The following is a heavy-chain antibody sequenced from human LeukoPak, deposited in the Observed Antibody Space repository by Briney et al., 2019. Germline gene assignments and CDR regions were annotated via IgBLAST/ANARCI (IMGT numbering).Heavy chain of an antibody. CDR2: ISGSGGST. Sequence: QSGGSLRLSCAASGFTFSSYAMSWVRQAPGKGLEWVSAISGSGGSTYYADSVKGRFTISRDNSKNTLYLQMNSLRAEDTAVYCCAKDLGTTVTSPFDYWGQGTLVTVSS. J-gene: IGHJ4*02. V-gene: IGHV3-23*01. CDR3: AKDLGTTVTSPFDY. CDR1: GFTFSSYA. D-gene: IGHD4-17*01.